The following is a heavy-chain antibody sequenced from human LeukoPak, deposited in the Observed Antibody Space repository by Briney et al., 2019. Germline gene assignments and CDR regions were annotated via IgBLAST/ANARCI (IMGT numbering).Heavy chain of an antibody. CDR2: ISDSGRTI. CDR3: ARGSHYFDF. D-gene: IGHD6-6*01. CDR1: GFTFSVHE. Sequence: PGESLRLSCAASGFTFSVHEMNWVRQAPGKGLEWLSYISDSGRTIYYADSVDGRFTISRDSAKNSLFLQMNSLRVEDTAVYFCARGSHYFDFWGQGTPVTVSS. V-gene: IGHV3-48*03. J-gene: IGHJ4*02.